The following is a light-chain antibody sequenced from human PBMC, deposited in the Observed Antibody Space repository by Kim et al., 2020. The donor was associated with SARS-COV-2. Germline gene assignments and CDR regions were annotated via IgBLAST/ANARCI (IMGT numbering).Light chain of an antibody. J-gene: IGKJ4*01. CDR2: KAS. CDR3: QQYDSYPLT. V-gene: IGKV1-5*03. CDR1: QNINNW. Sequence: DIQMTQSPSTLSASVGDRVTITCRASQNINNWLAWYQQKPGKAPNLLIYKASSLESGVPSKFSGSGSGTEFTLTISSLQPDDFATYYCQQYDSYPLTFGGGTKLEI.